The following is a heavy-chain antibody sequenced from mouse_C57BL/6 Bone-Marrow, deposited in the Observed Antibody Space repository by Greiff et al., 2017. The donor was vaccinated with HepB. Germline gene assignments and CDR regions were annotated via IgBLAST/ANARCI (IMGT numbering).Heavy chain of an antibody. CDR2: IYPGDGDT. Sequence: QVQLQQSGAELVKPGASVKISCKASGYAFSSYWMNWVKQRPGKGLEWIGQIYPGDGDTNYNGKFKGKATLTADKSSSTAYMQLSSLTSEDSAVYFCARETYYGNCWYFDVWGTGTTVTVSS. J-gene: IGHJ1*03. V-gene: IGHV1-80*01. D-gene: IGHD2-10*01. CDR3: ARETYYGNCWYFDV. CDR1: GYAFSSYW.